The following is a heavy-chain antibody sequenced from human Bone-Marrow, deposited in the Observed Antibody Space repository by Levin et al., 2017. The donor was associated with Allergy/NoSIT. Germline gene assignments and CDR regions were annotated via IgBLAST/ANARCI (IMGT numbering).Heavy chain of an antibody. V-gene: IGHV3-33*01. CDR2: IWYDGTKK. Sequence: GESLKISCVASGFTFSSYGMNWVRQAPGKGLEWVALIWYDGTKKDYADSVKGRFTISKDKSKNTLSLQMNSLRAEDTAVYYCVRDRRRSTFYYDSTGSGYFDYWGQGTLVTVSS. CDR3: VRDRRRSTFYYDSTGSGYFDY. D-gene: IGHD3-22*01. CDR1: GFTFSSYG. J-gene: IGHJ4*02.